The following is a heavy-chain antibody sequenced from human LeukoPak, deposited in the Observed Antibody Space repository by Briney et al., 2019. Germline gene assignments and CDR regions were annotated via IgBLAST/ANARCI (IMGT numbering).Heavy chain of an antibody. CDR1: GYTVTNYG. D-gene: IGHD1-26*01. J-gene: IGHJ4*02. V-gene: IGHV1-18*01. CDR2: ISAYSGNT. Sequence: GASVKVSCKASGYTVTNYGISWVRQAAGQGLEWMGWISAYSGNTNYAQKVQGRVTMTTDTSTSTAYMELRSLRSDDTAVYYCARISGSYFPFDYWGQGTLVTVSS. CDR3: ARISGSYFPFDY.